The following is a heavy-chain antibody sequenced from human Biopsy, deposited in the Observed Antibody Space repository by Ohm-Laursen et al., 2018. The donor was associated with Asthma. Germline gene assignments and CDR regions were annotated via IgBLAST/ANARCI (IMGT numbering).Heavy chain of an antibody. V-gene: IGHV3-30*03. J-gene: IGHJ6*02. CDR3: ARAHSSGWTRGMDV. CDR2: ISFDGSNK. D-gene: IGHD6-19*01. Sequence: SLRLSCSASGFTFSAYGMHWVRQAPGKGLDWVAGISFDGSNKYFADSVEGRFTISRDNSQNTLYLQMNSLRVDDTAVYFCARAHSSGWTRGMDVWGQGTPVTVSS. CDR1: GFTFSAYG.